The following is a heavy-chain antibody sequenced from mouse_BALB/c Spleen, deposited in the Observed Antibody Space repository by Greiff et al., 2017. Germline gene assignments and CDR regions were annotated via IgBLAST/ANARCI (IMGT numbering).Heavy chain of an antibody. D-gene: IGHD2-4*01. J-gene: IGHJ4*01. V-gene: IGHV3-8*02. CDR3: ARFYDYDGGYAMDY. CDR1: GDSITSGY. Sequence: VQLKESGPSLVKPSQTLSLTCSVTGDSITSGYWNWIRKFPGNKLEYMGYISYSGSTYYNPSLKSRISITRDTSKNQYYLQLNSVTTEDTATYYCARFYDYDGGYAMDYWGQGTSVTVSS. CDR2: ISYSGST.